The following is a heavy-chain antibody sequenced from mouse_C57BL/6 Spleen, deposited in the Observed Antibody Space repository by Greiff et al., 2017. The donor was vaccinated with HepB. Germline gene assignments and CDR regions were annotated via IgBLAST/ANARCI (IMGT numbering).Heavy chain of an antibody. V-gene: IGHV1-85*01. CDR2: IYPRDGST. D-gene: IGHD2-4*01. J-gene: IGHJ4*01. CDR1: GYTFTSYD. Sequence: QVQLKESGPELVKPGASVKLSCKASGYTFTSYDINWVKQRPGQGLEWIGWIYPRDGSTKYNEKFKGKATLTVDTSSSTAYMELHSLTSEDSAVYFCARYDYDVGYYAMDYWGQGTSVTVSS. CDR3: ARYDYDVGYYAMDY.